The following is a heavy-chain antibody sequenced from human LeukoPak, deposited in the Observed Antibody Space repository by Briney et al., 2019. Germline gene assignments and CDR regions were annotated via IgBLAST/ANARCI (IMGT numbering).Heavy chain of an antibody. J-gene: IGHJ6*03. D-gene: IGHD1-26*01. CDR1: GGSISSSIYY. CDR3: ARGGYSGSSYYMDV. V-gene: IGHV4-39*07. CDR2: VNHGGTT. Sequence: SETLSLTCIVSGGSISSSIYYWAWIRQPPGRGLEWIGEVNHGGTTNYNPSLKSRVIISADTSKNQFSLKLSSVTAADTAVYYCARGGYSGSSYYMDVWGKGTTVTVSS.